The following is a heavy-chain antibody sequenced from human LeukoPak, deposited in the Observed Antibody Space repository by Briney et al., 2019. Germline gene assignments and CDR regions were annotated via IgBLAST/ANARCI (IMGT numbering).Heavy chain of an antibody. V-gene: IGHV4-59*04. CDR1: GGSISSYY. CDR3: ARRKQITMVRGVISGGWFDP. Sequence: SETLSLTCTVSGGSISSYYWSWIRQPPGKGLEWIGYIYYSGSTYYNPSLKSRVTISVDTSKNQFSLKLSSVTAADTAVYYCARRKQITMVRGVISGGWFDPWGQGTLVTVSS. J-gene: IGHJ5*02. CDR2: IYYSGST. D-gene: IGHD3-10*01.